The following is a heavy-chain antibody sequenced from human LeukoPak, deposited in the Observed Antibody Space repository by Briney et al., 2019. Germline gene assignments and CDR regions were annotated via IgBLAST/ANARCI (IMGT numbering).Heavy chain of an antibody. Sequence: GGSLRLSCAASGFTVTNNYMSWVRQAAPGKGLEWLSVLYSVGSTYYADSVKDRFTISRDDSKNTLYLQMNSLRAEDTAVYYCARELYYYGMDVWGQGTTVTVSS. CDR3: ARELYYYGMDV. V-gene: IGHV3-66*01. CDR1: GFTVTNNY. CDR2: LYSVGST. J-gene: IGHJ6*02.